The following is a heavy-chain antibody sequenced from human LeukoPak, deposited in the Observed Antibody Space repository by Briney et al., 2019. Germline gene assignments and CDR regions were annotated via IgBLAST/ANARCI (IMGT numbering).Heavy chain of an antibody. J-gene: IGHJ4*02. D-gene: IGHD2-2*01. V-gene: IGHV5-51*01. Sequence: GESLKISCKGSGYSFTSYWIGWVRQMPGKGLEWMGIIYPGVSDTRYSPSFQGRVTISADKSISTAYLQWSSLKASDTAMYYCARPRPRYCSSTSCSYFDYWGQGTLVTVSS. CDR1: GYSFTSYW. CDR2: IYPGVSDT. CDR3: ARPRPRYCSSTSCSYFDY.